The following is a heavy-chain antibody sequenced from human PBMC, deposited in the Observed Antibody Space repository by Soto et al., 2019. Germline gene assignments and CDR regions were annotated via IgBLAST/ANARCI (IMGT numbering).Heavy chain of an antibody. D-gene: IGHD3-10*01. CDR2: IYWDDDQ. V-gene: IGHV2-5*02. Sequence: SGPTLVNPTQTLTLTCSFSGFSLTTSEVGVGWIRQPPGKALEWLALIYWDDDQRYSPSLKSRLTITKDTSKNEVVLTMTNMDPADTVTYFCARSLYYYGSNWFDPWGQGMLVTVSS. J-gene: IGHJ5*02. CDR1: GFSLTTSEVG. CDR3: ARSLYYYGSNWFDP.